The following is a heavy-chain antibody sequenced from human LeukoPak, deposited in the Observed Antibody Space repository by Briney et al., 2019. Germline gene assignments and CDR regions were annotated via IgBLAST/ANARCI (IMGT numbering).Heavy chain of an antibody. CDR3: AKDPETIFGITMSN. D-gene: IGHD3-3*01. V-gene: IGHV3-23*01. CDR1: GFNFNIYA. Sequence: GGSLRLSCAAPGFNFNIYAMAWVRQAPGKGLQWVSGISGGGSTFYADSVKGRFTISRDNSNNTLYLQMNSLRAEDTAVYYCAKDPETIFGITMSNWGLGTLVTVSS. J-gene: IGHJ4*02. CDR2: ISGGGST.